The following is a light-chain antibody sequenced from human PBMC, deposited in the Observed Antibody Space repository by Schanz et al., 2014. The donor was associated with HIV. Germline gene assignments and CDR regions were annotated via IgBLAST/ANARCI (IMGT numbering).Light chain of an antibody. CDR1: SSNFRSNA. J-gene: IGLJ3*02. CDR2: NTY. Sequence: QSVLTQPPSASGTPGQRVTISCSGSSSNFRSNAVNWHQQLPGTAPKLVIYNTYHRPSGVPDRFSGSKSGTSASLAISGLQSEDEADYYCTTWDDSLKGWVFGGGTKLTVL. CDR3: TTWDDSLKGWV. V-gene: IGLV1-44*01.